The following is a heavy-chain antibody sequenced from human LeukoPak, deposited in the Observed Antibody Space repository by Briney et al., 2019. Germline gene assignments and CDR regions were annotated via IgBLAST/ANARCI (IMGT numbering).Heavy chain of an antibody. D-gene: IGHD2-21*02. J-gene: IGHJ4*02. CDR2: ISPNSGGT. CDR1: EYTFTGYY. CDR3: VRGKTTVYCGGDCYAFDY. V-gene: IGHV1-2*02. Sequence: ASVKVSCKTSEYTFTGYYMHWVRQAPGQGLEWMGWISPNSGGTNYAQKFQGRVTMTSDTSISTAYMELSRLRSDDTAVYYCVRGKTTVYCGGDCYAFDYWGQGSLVTVSS.